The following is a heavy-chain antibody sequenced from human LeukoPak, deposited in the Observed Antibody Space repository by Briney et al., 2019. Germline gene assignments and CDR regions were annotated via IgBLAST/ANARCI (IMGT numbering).Heavy chain of an antibody. D-gene: IGHD7-27*01. J-gene: IGHJ4*02. CDR1: GYTFTSYD. CDR2: MSPKSGNT. CDR3: VGGAPNWGFDY. Sequence: ASVKVSCKASGYTFTSYDINWVRQATGHGFEWMGWMSPKSGNTGYAQNLRGRVTMTRDTSISTAYMELSSLRSEDTAVYYCVGGAPNWGFDYWGQGTLVTVSS. V-gene: IGHV1-8*01.